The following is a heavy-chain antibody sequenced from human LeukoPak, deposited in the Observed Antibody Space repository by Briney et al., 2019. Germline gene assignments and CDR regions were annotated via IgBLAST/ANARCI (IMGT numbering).Heavy chain of an antibody. J-gene: IGHJ4*02. V-gene: IGHV4-34*01. CDR2: INHSGST. Sequence: SETLSLTCAVYGGSFSGYYWSWIRQPPGKGLEWIGEINHSGSTNYNPSLKGRVTISVDTSKNQFSLKLSSVTAADTAVYYCARGQGTGSGSYYNVNFDSWGQGTLVTVSS. CDR1: GGSFSGYY. D-gene: IGHD3-10*01. CDR3: ARGQGTGSGSYYNVNFDS.